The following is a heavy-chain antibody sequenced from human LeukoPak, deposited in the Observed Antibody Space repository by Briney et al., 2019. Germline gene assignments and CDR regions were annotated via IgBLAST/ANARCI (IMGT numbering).Heavy chain of an antibody. V-gene: IGHV4-39*07. Sequence: PSETLSLTCTVSGGSISSSSYYWGGIRQPPGKGLEWIGSIYYSGSTYYNPSLKSRVTISVDTSKNQFSLKLSSVTAADTAVYYCARDQYDFWSGYYPTFGYWGQGTLVTVSS. CDR1: GGSISSSSYY. D-gene: IGHD3-3*01. CDR2: IYYSGST. CDR3: ARDQYDFWSGYYPTFGY. J-gene: IGHJ4*02.